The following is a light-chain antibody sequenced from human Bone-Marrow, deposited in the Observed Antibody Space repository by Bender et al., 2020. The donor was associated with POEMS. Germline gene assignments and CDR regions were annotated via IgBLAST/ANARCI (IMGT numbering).Light chain of an antibody. CDR1: SSDVGGYDY. CDR2: EVT. CDR3: SSYAGSHDFV. Sequence: QSALTQPPSASGSPRQSVTISCTGGSSDVGGYDYVSWYQQHPGKAPKLIIYEVTNRPSGVPDRFSGSKSGNTASLTVSGLQGEDEADYYCSSYAGSHDFVFGTGTKVTVL. J-gene: IGLJ1*01. V-gene: IGLV2-8*01.